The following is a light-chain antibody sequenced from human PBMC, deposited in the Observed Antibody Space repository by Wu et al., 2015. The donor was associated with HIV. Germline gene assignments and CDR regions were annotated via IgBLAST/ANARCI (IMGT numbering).Light chain of an antibody. Sequence: EIVLTQSPATLSVSPGERATLSCRASQSVSSNLAWYQQKPGQAPRLLIYGASTRVTGIPARFSGSGSGTEFTLTISSLQSEDFAVYYCQQYNNWPQTFGQGTKVENK. CDR2: GAS. CDR3: QQYNNWPQT. J-gene: IGKJ1*01. CDR1: QSVSSN. V-gene: IGKV3-15*01.